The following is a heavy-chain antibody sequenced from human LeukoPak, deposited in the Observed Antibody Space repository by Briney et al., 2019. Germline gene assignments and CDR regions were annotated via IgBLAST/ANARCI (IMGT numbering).Heavy chain of an antibody. J-gene: IGHJ4*02. Sequence: SETLSLTCTVSGGSISSSSYYWGWIRHPPGKGLEWIGSIYYSGSTYYNPSLKSRVTISVDTSKNQFSLKLSSVTAADTAVYYCARQGRAAALHYWSQGTLVTVSS. CDR1: GGSISSSSYY. V-gene: IGHV4-39*01. CDR2: IYYSGST. D-gene: IGHD6-13*01. CDR3: ARQGRAAALHY.